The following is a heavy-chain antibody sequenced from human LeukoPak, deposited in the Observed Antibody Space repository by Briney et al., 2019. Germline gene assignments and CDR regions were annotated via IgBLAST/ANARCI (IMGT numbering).Heavy chain of an antibody. CDR2: INPSGGST. V-gene: IGHV1-46*01. CDR1: GYTFTSYY. J-gene: IGHJ4*02. D-gene: IGHD3-22*01. Sequence: GASVKVSCKASGYTFTSYYMHWVRQAPGQGLEWMGIINPSGGSTSYAQKFQGRVTMTRDMSTSTVYMELSSLRSEDTAVYYCARDQYYYDSSGYTVHFDYWGQGTLVTVSS. CDR3: ARDQYYYDSSGYTVHFDY.